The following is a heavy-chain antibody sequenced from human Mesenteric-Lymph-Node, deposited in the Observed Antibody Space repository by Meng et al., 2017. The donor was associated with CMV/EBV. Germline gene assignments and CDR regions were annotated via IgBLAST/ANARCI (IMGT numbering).Heavy chain of an antibody. CDR2: IYYSGST. D-gene: IGHD6-13*01. Sequence: SETLSLTCTVSGGSISSYYWSWIRQPPGKGLEWIGYIYYSGSTNYNPSLKSRVTISVDTSKSQFSLKLSSVTAADTAVYYCARDLAAAGFFDYWGQGTLVTVSS. J-gene: IGHJ4*02. V-gene: IGHV4-59*01. CDR3: ARDLAAAGFFDY. CDR1: GGSISSYY.